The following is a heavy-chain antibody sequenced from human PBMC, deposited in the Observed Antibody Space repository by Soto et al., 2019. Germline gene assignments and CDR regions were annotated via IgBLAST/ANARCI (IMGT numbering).Heavy chain of an antibody. CDR2: IIPIFGTA. Sequence: QVQLVQSGAEVKKPGSSVKVSCKASGGTFSRYAISWVRQAPGQGLEWMEGIIPIFGTANYAQKFQGRVTITADESTSTDNMELRSLGFEYRAVYYYASVCKGYYDSSGYAFDILGQWTMVTVSS. J-gene: IGHJ3*02. V-gene: IGHV1-69*01. CDR3: ASVCKGYYDSSGYAFDI. D-gene: IGHD3-22*01. CDR1: GGTFSRYA.